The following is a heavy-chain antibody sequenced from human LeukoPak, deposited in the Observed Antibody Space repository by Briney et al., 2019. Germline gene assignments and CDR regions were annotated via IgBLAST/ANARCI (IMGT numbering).Heavy chain of an antibody. CDR3: ARGRLGAAAKNWFDP. J-gene: IGHJ5*02. CDR1: GGSISSGGYY. Sequence: PSQTLSLTCTVSGGSISSGGYYWSWIRQHPGKGLEWIGYIYYRGSTYYNPSLKSRVTISVDTSKNQFSLKLSSVTAADTAVYYCARGRLGAAAKNWFDPWGQGTLVTVSS. CDR2: IYYRGST. D-gene: IGHD6-13*01. V-gene: IGHV4-31*03.